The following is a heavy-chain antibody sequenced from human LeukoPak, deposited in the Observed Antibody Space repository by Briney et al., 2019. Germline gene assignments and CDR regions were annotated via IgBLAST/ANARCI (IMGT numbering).Heavy chain of an antibody. CDR1: GFTFNNYA. V-gene: IGHV3-23*01. D-gene: IGHD6-19*01. Sequence: GGSLRLSCAASGFTFNNYAMSWVRQAPGKGLEWVSAISGSGGSTYYTDSVKGRFTIPRDNSKNTLYLQMNSLRAEDTAVYYCASHSSGWYEEYFQHWGQGTLVTVSS. CDR2: ISGSGGST. J-gene: IGHJ1*01. CDR3: ASHSSGWYEEYFQH.